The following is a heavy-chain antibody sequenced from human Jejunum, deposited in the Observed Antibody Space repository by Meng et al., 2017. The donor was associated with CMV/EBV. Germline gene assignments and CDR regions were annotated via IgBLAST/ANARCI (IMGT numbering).Heavy chain of an antibody. Sequence: QGLLMQSWAEVKEPWSSMKVSCKSSGGSVNNYAFNWVRQAPGQGLEWMGGIIAIFKTPNYAQKFQGRLTITADESTGTSYMELTSLTSEDTAVYYCARGFLNGYQPFDYWGQGTLVTVSS. CDR2: IIAIFKTP. V-gene: IGHV1-69*12. J-gene: IGHJ4*02. CDR1: GGSVNNYA. CDR3: ARGFLNGYQPFDY. D-gene: IGHD5-24*01.